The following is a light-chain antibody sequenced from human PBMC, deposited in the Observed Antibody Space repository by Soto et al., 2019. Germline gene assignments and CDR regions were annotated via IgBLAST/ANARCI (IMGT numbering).Light chain of an antibody. J-gene: IGKJ4*01. CDR1: QGVSSY. CDR3: QQRINWPLT. V-gene: IGKV3-11*01. CDR2: DAS. Sequence: EIGLTQSPATLSLSPGERATLSCRASQGVSSYLAWYQHKPGQAPRLLIYDASNSATGIPARFSGSGSGTDFTLAISTLEPEDFAVYYCQQRINWPLTFGGGTKVEIK.